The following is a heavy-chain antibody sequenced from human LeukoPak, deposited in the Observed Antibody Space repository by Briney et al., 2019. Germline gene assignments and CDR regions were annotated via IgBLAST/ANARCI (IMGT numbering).Heavy chain of an antibody. CDR3: ARGYDSSGFPLN. J-gene: IGHJ4*02. V-gene: IGHV3-74*01. Sequence: PGGSLRLSCAASGFTFSSYGMHWVRQAPGEGLVWVSRISSDGKYINYADSVRGADSVKGRFIISRDNAKNTLYLQMNSLRVEDTAIYYCARGYDSSGFPLNWGQGTLVTVSS. CDR1: GFTFSSYG. D-gene: IGHD3-22*01. CDR2: ISSDGKYI.